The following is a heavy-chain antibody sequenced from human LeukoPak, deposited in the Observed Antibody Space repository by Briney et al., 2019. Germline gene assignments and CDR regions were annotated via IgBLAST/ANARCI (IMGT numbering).Heavy chain of an antibody. J-gene: IGHJ4*02. CDR3: AREVPYDTSRYYQPFDY. D-gene: IGHD3-22*01. Sequence: ASVKVSCKASGYTFTSYGITWVRQAPGQGLEWMGWISAYNGNTNYAQKLQGRVTMATDTSTSTAYMNLRSLRSDDTAVYYCAREVPYDTSRYYQPFDYWGQGTLVTVSS. V-gene: IGHV1-18*01. CDR1: GYTFTSYG. CDR2: ISAYNGNT.